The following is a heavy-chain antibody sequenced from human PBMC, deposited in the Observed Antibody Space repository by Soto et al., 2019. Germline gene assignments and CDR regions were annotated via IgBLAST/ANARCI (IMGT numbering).Heavy chain of an antibody. J-gene: IGHJ4*02. D-gene: IGHD4-17*01. Sequence: QVQLVESGGGVVQPGTSLRLSCATSGFTFSRYAMHWVRQAPGKGLEWVAILWSDGSNVHYGDSVKGRFTISRDNSKNTRYLQMNDVRVEDTAGYSCARDFSDYGDSGGFDQWGQGTLVTVSS. CDR2: LWSDGSNV. CDR1: GFTFSRYA. V-gene: IGHV3-33*01. CDR3: ARDFSDYGDSGGFDQ.